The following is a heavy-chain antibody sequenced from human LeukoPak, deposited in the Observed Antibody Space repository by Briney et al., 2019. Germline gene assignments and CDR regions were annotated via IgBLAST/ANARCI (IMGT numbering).Heavy chain of an antibody. CDR1: GGTFSSYA. D-gene: IGHD3-22*01. J-gene: IGHJ4*02. CDR3: ATRTTSDSSGYYPLAVDY. Sequence: GASVKVSCKASGGTFSSYAISWVRQAPGQGLEWMGGIIPIFGTANYAQKFQGRVTITADESTSTAYMELSSLRSEDTAVYYCATRTTSDSSGYYPLAVDYWGQGTLVTVSS. CDR2: IIPIFGTA. V-gene: IGHV1-69*13.